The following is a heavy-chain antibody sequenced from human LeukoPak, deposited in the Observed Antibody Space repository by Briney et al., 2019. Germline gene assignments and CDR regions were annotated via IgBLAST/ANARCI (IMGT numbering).Heavy chain of an antibody. CDR1: GFSLSTSGVG. V-gene: IGHV2-5*02. Sequence: SGPTLVNPTQTLTLTCTFSGFSLSTSGVGVGWIRQPPGKALEWLALIYWDDDKRYSPSLKSRLTITKDTSKNQVVLTMTNMDPVDTATYYCAHRIITMVRGVIGFDYWGQGTLVTVSS. CDR3: AHRIITMVRGVIGFDY. CDR2: IYWDDDK. D-gene: IGHD3-10*01. J-gene: IGHJ4*02.